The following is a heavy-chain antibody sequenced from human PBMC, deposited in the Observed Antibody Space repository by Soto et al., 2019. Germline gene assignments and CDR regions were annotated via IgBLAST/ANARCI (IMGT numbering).Heavy chain of an antibody. CDR3: TTRGLYGRLDP. Sequence: EVQLVESGGGLVKPGGSLRLSCAASGFTFSNAWMNWVGQAPGKGLEWVGRIKSKTDGGTTDYAAPVKGRFPISRDDSKNTLYLQMNSLKTEVTAVYYCTTRGLYGRLDPWGQGTLVTVSS. J-gene: IGHJ5*02. CDR2: IKSKTDGGTT. D-gene: IGHD4-17*01. V-gene: IGHV3-15*07. CDR1: GFTFSNAW.